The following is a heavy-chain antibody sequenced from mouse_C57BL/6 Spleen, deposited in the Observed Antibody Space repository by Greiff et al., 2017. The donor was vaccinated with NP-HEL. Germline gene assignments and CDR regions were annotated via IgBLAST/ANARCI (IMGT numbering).Heavy chain of an antibody. CDR2: IDPSDSET. CDR1: GYTFTSYW. J-gene: IGHJ2*01. Sequence: QVQLQQPGAELVRPGSSVKLSCKASGYTFTSYWMQWVKQRPIQGLEWIGNIDPSDSETHYNQKFKDKATLTVDTSSSTAYMQLSSLTSEDSAVYYCAREDYGSSYKRDYWGQGTTLTVSS. D-gene: IGHD1-1*01. V-gene: IGHV1-52*01. CDR3: AREDYGSSYKRDY.